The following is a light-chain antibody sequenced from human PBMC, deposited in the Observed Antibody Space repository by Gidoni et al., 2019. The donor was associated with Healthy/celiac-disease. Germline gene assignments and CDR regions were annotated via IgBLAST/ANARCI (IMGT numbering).Light chain of an antibody. Sequence: EIVLTQSPGTLSLSPGERATLSCSASQRVSSSYLAWYQQKPGQAPRLLIYGASSRATGIPDRFSGSGSGTDFTLTISRLEPEDFAVYYCQQYGSSPPDTFGQGTKLEIK. CDR1: QRVSSSY. CDR3: QQYGSSPPDT. CDR2: GAS. V-gene: IGKV3-20*01. J-gene: IGKJ2*01.